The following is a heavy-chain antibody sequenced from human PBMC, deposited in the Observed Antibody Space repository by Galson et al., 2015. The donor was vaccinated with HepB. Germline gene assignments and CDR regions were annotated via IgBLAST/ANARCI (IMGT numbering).Heavy chain of an antibody. CDR3: ATMAYDFWSGGQNWFDP. CDR2: FDPEDGET. J-gene: IGHJ5*02. CDR1: GYTLTELS. V-gene: IGHV1-24*01. D-gene: IGHD3-3*01. Sequence: SVKVSCKVSGYTLTELSMHWVRQAPGKGLEWMGGFDPEDGETIYAQKFQGRVTMTEDTSTDTAYMELSSLRSEDTAVYYCATMAYDFWSGGQNWFDPWGQGTLVTVSS.